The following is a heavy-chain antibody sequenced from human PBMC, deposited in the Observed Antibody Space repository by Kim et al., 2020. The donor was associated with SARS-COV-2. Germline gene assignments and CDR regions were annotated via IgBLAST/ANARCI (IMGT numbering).Heavy chain of an antibody. CDR2: FDPEDGET. V-gene: IGHV1-24*01. Sequence: ASVKVSCKVSGYTLTELSMHWVRQAPGKELEWMGGFDPEDGETIYAQKFQGRVTMTEDTSTDTAYMELSSLRSEDTAVYYCATDAKGGAYYYDSSGSPVGAFDIWGQGTMVTVSS. J-gene: IGHJ3*02. CDR3: ATDAKGGAYYYDSSGSPVGAFDI. CDR1: GYTLTELS. D-gene: IGHD3-22*01.